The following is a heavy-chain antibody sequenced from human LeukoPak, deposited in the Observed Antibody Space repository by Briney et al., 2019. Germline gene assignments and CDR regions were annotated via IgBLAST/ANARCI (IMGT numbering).Heavy chain of an antibody. J-gene: IGHJ4*02. D-gene: IGHD2-15*01. CDR2: MWSDGDNR. Sequence: GGSLRLSCAASGFTFGTYAMHWVRQAPGKGLEWVAVMWSDGDNRYYADSEKGRFTISRDNSKNTLYLEMNSLRAEDTAVYYCVRDRGSGGSCRLFDYWGQGGLVAVSS. CDR3: VRDRGSGGSCRLFDY. CDR1: GFTFGTYA. V-gene: IGHV3-33*01.